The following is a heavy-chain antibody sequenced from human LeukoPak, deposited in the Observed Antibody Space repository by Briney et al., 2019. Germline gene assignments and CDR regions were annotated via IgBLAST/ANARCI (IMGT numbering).Heavy chain of an antibody. CDR2: ISSSSSYI. CDR3: ARQISSFLGGFDP. CDR1: GFTFSSYS. V-gene: IGHV3-21*01. J-gene: IGHJ5*02. Sequence: PGGSLRLSCAASGFTFSSYSMNWVRQAPGKGLEWVSSISSSSSYIYYADSVKGRFTISRDNAKNSLYLQMNSLRAEDTAVYYCARQISSFLGGFDPWGQGTLVTVSS. D-gene: IGHD2/OR15-2a*01.